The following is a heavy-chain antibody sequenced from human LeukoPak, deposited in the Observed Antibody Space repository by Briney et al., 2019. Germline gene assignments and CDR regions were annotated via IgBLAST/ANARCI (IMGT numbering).Heavy chain of an antibody. CDR1: GFTFSSYS. CDR3: ARDIGGSYTAIDY. CDR2: ISSSSAHI. D-gene: IGHD1-26*01. J-gene: IGHJ4*02. Sequence: PGGSLRLSCAASGFTFSSYSMNWVRQAPGQGLEWMSFISSSSAHINYADSVKGRFTISRDNPRNSLYLQMNSLRAEDTAVYYCARDIGGSYTAIDYWGQGTLVTVSS. V-gene: IGHV3-21*01.